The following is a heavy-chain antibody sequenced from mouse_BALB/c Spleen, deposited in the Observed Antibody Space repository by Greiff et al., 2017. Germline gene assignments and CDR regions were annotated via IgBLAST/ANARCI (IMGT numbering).Heavy chain of an antibody. CDR2: IRLKSNNYAT. CDR1: GFTFSNYW. D-gene: IGHD2-4*01. V-gene: IGHV6-6*02. CDR3: TPYDYDV. Sequence: EVQLVESGGGLVQPGGSMKLSCVASGFTFSNYWMNWVRQSPEKGLEWVAEIRLKSNNYATHYAESVKGRFTISRDDSKSSVYLQMNNLRPEDTGIYYWTPYDYDVWGQGTTLTVSS. J-gene: IGHJ2*01.